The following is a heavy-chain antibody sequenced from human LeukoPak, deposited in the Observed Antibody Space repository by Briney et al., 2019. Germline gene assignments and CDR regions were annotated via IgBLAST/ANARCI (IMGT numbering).Heavy chain of an antibody. CDR2: INHGGGT. CDR1: GGSFSGYY. V-gene: IGHV4-34*01. Sequence: SETLSLTCAVYGGSFSGYYWSWIRQPPGKGLEWSGQINHGGGTNYNPSLMSRVTISVDKSKNQFSRKLSSMTSAQTAVSYIAGCRRSQQGYYYRHFLEVGGKGTTVTVSS. CDR3: AGCRRSQQGYYYRHFLEV. J-gene: IGHJ6*04.